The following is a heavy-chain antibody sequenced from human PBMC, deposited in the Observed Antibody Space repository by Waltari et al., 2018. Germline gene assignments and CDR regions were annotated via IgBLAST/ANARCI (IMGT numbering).Heavy chain of an antibody. Sequence: QVVLVQSGAEVKKPGASVKVSCKASGYIFINYYLHWVRQAPGQGAEGMGWVNPDTGNANYEHKLRGRVTRTWDTSSNTAFMDLSDLKSDDTAVYYCVRDRTTVAARPGDYWGQGTLVTVSS. V-gene: IGHV1-2*07. J-gene: IGHJ4*02. CDR1: GYIFINYY. CDR2: VNPDTGNA. D-gene: IGHD6-6*01. CDR3: VRDRTTVAARPGDY.